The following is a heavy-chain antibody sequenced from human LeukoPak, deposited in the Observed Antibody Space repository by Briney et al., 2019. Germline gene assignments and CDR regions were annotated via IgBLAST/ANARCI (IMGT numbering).Heavy chain of an antibody. J-gene: IGHJ4*02. V-gene: IGHV1-69*13. CDR3: ARIPGGCSRSSCYLY. Sequence: SVKVSCKASGGTFSSYAISWVRQAPGQGLEWMGGIIPIFGTANYAQKFQGRVTITADESTSTAYMELSSLRSEDTAVYYCARIPGGCSRSSCYLYWGRGTLVTVSS. CDR1: GGTFSSYA. CDR2: IIPIFGTA. D-gene: IGHD2-2*01.